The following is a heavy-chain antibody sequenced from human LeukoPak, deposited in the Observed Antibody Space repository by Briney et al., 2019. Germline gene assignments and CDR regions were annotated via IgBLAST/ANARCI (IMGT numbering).Heavy chain of an antibody. V-gene: IGHV1-69*04. D-gene: IGHD3-10*01. Sequence: SVKVSCKASGGTFSSYAISWVRQAPGQGLEWMGRIIPILGIANYAQKFQGRVTITADKSTSTAYMELSSLRSEDTAVYYCARDRATCGSGQRGWFDPWGQGTLVTVSS. CDR2: IIPILGIA. CDR1: GGTFSSYA. J-gene: IGHJ5*02. CDR3: ARDRATCGSGQRGWFDP.